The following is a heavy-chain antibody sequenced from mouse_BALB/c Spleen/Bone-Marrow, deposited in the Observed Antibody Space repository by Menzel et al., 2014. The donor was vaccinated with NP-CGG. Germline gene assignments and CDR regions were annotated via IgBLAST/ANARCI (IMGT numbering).Heavy chain of an antibody. Sequence: QVQLQQSGAELVKPGASVKLSCKASGYTFTSYYMYWVKQRPGQGLEWIGEINPSNGGTNFNEKVKSKATLTVDKSSSTAYMQLSSLTSEDSAVYYCTRYGNYYFDYLGQGTTLTVSS. CDR2: INPSNGGT. D-gene: IGHD2-1*01. V-gene: IGHV1S81*02. CDR3: TRYGNYYFDY. J-gene: IGHJ2*01. CDR1: GYTFTSYY.